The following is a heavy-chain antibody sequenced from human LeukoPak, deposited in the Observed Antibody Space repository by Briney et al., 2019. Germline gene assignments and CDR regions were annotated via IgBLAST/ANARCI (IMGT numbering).Heavy chain of an antibody. D-gene: IGHD1-26*01. CDR1: GASISGSGYY. CDR3: VKSGGYGLIEY. V-gene: IGHV4-39*01. Sequence: SETLCLTCAVPGASISGSGYYLGWIRQSPGKGLEWIGNIYYTGNTYYNASLQSRVTISIDTSENQFSLRLNSVTAADMAMYYCVKSGGYGLIEYWGPGTLVTVSS. CDR2: IYYTGNT. J-gene: IGHJ4*02.